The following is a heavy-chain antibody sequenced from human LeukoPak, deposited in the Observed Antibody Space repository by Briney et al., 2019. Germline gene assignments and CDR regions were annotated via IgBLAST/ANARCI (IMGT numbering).Heavy chain of an antibody. Sequence: PSETLSLTCTVSGGSISSSSYYWGWIRQPPGKGLEWIGSIYYSGSTNYNPSLKSRVTISVDTSKNQFSLKLSSVTAADTAVYYCARSGEWDLLRFGYWGQGTLVTVSS. CDR1: GGSISSSSYY. J-gene: IGHJ4*02. V-gene: IGHV4-39*07. D-gene: IGHD1-26*01. CDR2: IYYSGST. CDR3: ARSGEWDLLRFGY.